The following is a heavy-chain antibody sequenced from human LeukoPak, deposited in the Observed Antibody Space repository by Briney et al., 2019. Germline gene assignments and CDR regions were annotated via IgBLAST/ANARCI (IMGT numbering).Heavy chain of an antibody. CDR3: ARHVLAYCSGGTCNDY. CDR1: GFPFTTYN. V-gene: IGHV3-48*01. Sequence: GGSLRLSCAVSGFPFTTYNMNWVRQAPGKGLERVSYIDSSSSTIYYADSVKGRFTVSRDNAKNSLDLQMNSLRAEDTAVYYCARHVLAYCSGGTCNDYWGQGTLVTVSS. CDR2: IDSSSSTI. J-gene: IGHJ4*02. D-gene: IGHD2-15*01.